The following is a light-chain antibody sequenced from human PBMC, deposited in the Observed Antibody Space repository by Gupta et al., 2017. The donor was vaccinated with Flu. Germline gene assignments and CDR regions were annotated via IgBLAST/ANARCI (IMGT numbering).Light chain of an antibody. CDR1: QSLANN. CDR2: GAS. J-gene: IGKJ1*01. V-gene: IGKV3-15*01. Sequence: PVTLSVSPGERATLSCRASQSLANNLAWFQQRPGQAPRLLIYGASTRGTTVPARVSGSGSGTDFTLTISSLQSEDFAVYYCQQYHNWPRTFGPGTKVEVK. CDR3: QQYHNWPRT.